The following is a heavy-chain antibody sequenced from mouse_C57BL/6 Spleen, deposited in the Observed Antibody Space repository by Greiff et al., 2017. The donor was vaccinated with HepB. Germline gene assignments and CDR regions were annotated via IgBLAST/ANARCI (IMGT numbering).Heavy chain of an antibody. CDR3: ARDQNYSCTAMDY. V-gene: IGHV5-4*01. J-gene: IGHJ4*01. CDR1: GFTFSSYA. D-gene: IGHD1-1*01. Sequence: EVKVVESGGGLVKPGGSLKLSCAASGFTFSSYAMSWVRQTPEKRLEWVATISDGGSYTYYPDNVKGRFTISRDNAKNNLYLQMSHLKSEDTAMYYCARDQNYSCTAMDYWDQGASVTVSS. CDR2: ISDGGSYT.